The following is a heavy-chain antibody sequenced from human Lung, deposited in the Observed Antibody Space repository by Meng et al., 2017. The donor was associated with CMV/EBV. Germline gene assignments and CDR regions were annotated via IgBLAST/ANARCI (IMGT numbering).Heavy chain of an antibody. J-gene: IGHJ6*02. Sequence: GESXKISCAASGFTFSSCAMHWVRQAPGKGLEWVAVISYDGSNKYYADPVKGRFTISRDNSKNTLYLQMNSLRAEDTAVYYCARDMYYDFWSGYYSRGGDYYYGMDVWGQGTTVTVSS. CDR3: ARDMYYDFWSGYYSRGGDYYYGMDV. CDR2: ISYDGSNK. V-gene: IGHV3-30*04. CDR1: GFTFSSCA. D-gene: IGHD3-3*01.